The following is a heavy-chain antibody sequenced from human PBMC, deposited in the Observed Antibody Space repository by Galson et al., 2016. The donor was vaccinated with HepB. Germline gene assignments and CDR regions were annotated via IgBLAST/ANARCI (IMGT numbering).Heavy chain of an antibody. CDR2: ISAYNGNT. CDR3: ARDATFYDSWSGYYNSGMDV. V-gene: IGHV1-18*01. J-gene: IGHJ6*02. CDR1: GYNFNEYG. Sequence: SVKVSCKASGYNFNEYGISWVRQAPGQGLEWMGWISAYNGNTNYAQKFEGRVTMTTDTPTSTAYMELRSLRSDDTAVYYGARDATFYDSWSGYYNSGMDVWGQGTTVTVSS. D-gene: IGHD3-3*01.